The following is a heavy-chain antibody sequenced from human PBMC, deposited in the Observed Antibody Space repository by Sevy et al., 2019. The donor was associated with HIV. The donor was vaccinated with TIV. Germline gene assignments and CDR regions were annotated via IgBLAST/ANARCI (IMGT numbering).Heavy chain of an antibody. D-gene: IGHD3-10*01. Sequence: GSLRLSCAASGFTFSSYSMNWVRQAPGKGLEWVSSISSSSSYIYYADSVKGRFTISRDNAKNSLYLQMNSLRAEDTAVYYCARVSRDFGSSHAFDIWGQGTMVTVSS. J-gene: IGHJ3*02. CDR3: ARVSRDFGSSHAFDI. V-gene: IGHV3-21*01. CDR2: ISSSSSYI. CDR1: GFTFSSYS.